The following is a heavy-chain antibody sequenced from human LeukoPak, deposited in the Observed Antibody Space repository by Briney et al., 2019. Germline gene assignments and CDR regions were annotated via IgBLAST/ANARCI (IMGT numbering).Heavy chain of an antibody. D-gene: IGHD6-13*01. J-gene: IGHJ4*02. CDR1: GFTFSSYS. V-gene: IGHV3-21*01. CDR2: ISSSSSYI. Sequence: GGSLRLSCAASGFTFSSYSMNWVRQAPGKGLEWVSSISSSSSYIYYADSVKGRFTISRDNAKNSLYLQMNSLRVEDTAVYYCARESLAAAGIHFDYWGQGTLVTVSS. CDR3: ARESLAAAGIHFDY.